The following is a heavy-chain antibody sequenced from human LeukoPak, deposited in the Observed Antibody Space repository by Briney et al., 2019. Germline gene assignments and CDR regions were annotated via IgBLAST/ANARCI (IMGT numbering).Heavy chain of an antibody. CDR2: ISNDGSRK. V-gene: IGHV3-30*03. CDR3: ARDRAWNYFDY. D-gene: IGHD3-3*01. Sequence: GGSLRLSCAASGLTFSRHAMHWVRQAPGKGLEWVAIISNDGSRKYYAHSVEGRFTISRDNSKNTLYLQMDSLRAEDTAVYYCARDRAWNYFDYWGQGTLVTVSS. CDR1: GLTFSRHA. J-gene: IGHJ4*02.